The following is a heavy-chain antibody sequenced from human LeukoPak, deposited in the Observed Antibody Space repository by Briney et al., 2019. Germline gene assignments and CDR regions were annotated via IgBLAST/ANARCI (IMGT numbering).Heavy chain of an antibody. CDR2: ITYDGRNK. V-gene: IGHV3-30*04. J-gene: IGHJ4*02. D-gene: IGHD3-22*01. CDR1: AFTFSSYA. Sequence: GGSLRLSCAAAAFTFSSYAMEWVRQAPGKGLEWVVVITYDGRNKYYADTVKGRFTISRENSKNTLYLQMNSLRAEDTAVYYCARDLFPPVSDYDSSGYYYPTFDYWGQGTLVTVSS. CDR3: ARDLFPPVSDYDSSGYYYPTFDY.